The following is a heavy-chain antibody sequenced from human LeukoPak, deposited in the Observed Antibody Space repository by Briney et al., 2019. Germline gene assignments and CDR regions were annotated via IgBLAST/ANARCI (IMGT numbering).Heavy chain of an antibody. CDR2: INHSGST. Sequence: SETLSLTCAVYGGSFSGYYWSWIRQPPGKGLEWIGEINHSGSTNYNPSLKSRVTISVDTSKNQFSLKLSSVTAADTAVYYCARDSGGYCSSTSCPTGFDPWGQGTLVTVSS. CDR1: GGSFSGYY. V-gene: IGHV4-34*01. D-gene: IGHD2-2*01. CDR3: ARDSGGYCSSTSCPTGFDP. J-gene: IGHJ5*02.